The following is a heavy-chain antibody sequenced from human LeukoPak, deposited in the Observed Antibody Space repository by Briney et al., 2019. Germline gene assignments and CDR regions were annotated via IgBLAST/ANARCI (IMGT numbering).Heavy chain of an antibody. J-gene: IGHJ3*02. D-gene: IGHD3-22*01. CDR2: IYTAGNT. V-gene: IGHV4-4*07. CDR3: ARRITMIVVVTAPDDAFDI. CDR1: SGFNTSHF. Sequence: SETLSLTCSVSSGFNTSHFWSWIRQAAGKRPEWIGRIYTAGNTNYSPSLRSRVTMSVDTSKNEFTLKLKSVTAADTAVYYCARRITMIVVVTAPDDAFDIWGQGTMVTVSS.